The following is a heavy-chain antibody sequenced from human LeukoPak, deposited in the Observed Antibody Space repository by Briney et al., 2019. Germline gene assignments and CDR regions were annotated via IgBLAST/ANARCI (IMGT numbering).Heavy chain of an antibody. J-gene: IGHJ4*02. D-gene: IGHD6-19*01. CDR2: ISWNSGSI. CDR3: AKSGSVAATRFDY. Sequence: RAGGSLRLSCAASGFTFDDYAMHWVRQAPGKGLEWVSGISWNSGSIGYADSVKGRFTISRDNAKNSVYLQMNSLRAEDTALYYCAKSGSVAATRFDYWGQGTLVTVSS. CDR1: GFTFDDYA. V-gene: IGHV3-9*01.